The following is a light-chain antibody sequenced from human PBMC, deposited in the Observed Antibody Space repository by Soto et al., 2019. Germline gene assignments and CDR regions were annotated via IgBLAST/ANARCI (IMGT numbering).Light chain of an antibody. CDR1: QSVSSNY. CDR3: QGDGSEPS. CDR2: DAS. J-gene: IGKJ5*01. V-gene: IGKV3D-20*01. Sequence: EVVGTRVPVAVSCTPGKRATLSCGASQSVSSNYLAWYQQKRGLAPRLLIYDASSRATGIPDRFSGSGSGTDFTLTISRLEPEEFAVYFWQGDGSEPSFGQETRL.